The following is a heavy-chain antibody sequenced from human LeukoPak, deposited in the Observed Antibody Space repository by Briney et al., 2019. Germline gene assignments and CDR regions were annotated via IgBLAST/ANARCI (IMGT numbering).Heavy chain of an antibody. D-gene: IGHD2-2*01. Sequence: GGSLRLSCAASGSPLSGYSMNWVRQAPGKGLEWVSSISSTTNYIYYADSVKGRFTISRDNAKNSLYLQMNSLRAEDTAVYYCARVGYCSSSTCRNYFDYWGQGTLVTVSS. CDR1: GSPLSGYS. CDR3: ARVGYCSSSTCRNYFDY. J-gene: IGHJ4*02. CDR2: ISSTTNYI. V-gene: IGHV3-21*01.